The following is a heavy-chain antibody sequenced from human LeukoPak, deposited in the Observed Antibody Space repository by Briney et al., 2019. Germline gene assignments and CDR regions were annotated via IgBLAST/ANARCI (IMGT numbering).Heavy chain of an antibody. CDR1: GFTFSNYA. V-gene: IGHV3-21*01. D-gene: IGHD3-22*01. Sequence: PGGSLRLSCAASGFTFSNYAMNWVRQAPGKGLDWVSSITAGGSFKYYADSVEGRFTISRDNAKTSLFLQMSSLRADDTAVYYCARNRDFYDSSGSVPLDYWGQGILVTVSS. CDR3: ARNRDFYDSSGSVPLDY. CDR2: ITAGGSFK. J-gene: IGHJ4*02.